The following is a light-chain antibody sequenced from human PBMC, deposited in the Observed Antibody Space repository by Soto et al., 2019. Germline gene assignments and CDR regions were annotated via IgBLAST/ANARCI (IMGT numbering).Light chain of an antibody. J-gene: IGKJ1*01. Sequence: DIQMTQSPSTLSASVGDRVTITCRASQSISSWLAWYQQKPGKAPKLLSYDASSLESGVPSRFSGSGSGTEFTLTISSLQPDDFAPYYCQQYNSYPWTFGQGTQVAIK. V-gene: IGKV1-5*01. CDR3: QQYNSYPWT. CDR2: DAS. CDR1: QSISSW.